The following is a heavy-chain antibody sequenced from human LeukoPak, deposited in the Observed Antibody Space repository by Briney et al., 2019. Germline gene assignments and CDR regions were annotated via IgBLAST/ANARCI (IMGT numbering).Heavy chain of an antibody. CDR2: IYPGDSDT. J-gene: IGHJ5*02. V-gene: IGHV5-51*01. CDR1: GYSFTSYW. Sequence: GESLKISCKGSGYSFTSYWIGWVRQMPGKGLEWMGIIYPGDSDTRYSPSFQGQVTISADKSISTAYLQWSSLKASDTAMYYCARRLFYCGGDCSGFDPWGQGTLVTVSS. D-gene: IGHD2-21*02. CDR3: ARRLFYCGGDCSGFDP.